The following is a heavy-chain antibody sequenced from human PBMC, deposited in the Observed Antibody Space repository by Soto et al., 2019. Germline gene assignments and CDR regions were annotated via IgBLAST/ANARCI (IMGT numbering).Heavy chain of an antibody. D-gene: IGHD6-19*01. CDR2: VYFSGST. CDR3: SRERGAVASTADAFDI. CDR1: GGAIPGYY. Sequence: SETLSLTCNVSGGAIPGYYWNWIRQPPGKGLEWIGYVYFSGSTKYNPSLKSRVTILVDMSKNQFSLRLTSVTSADTAVYYCSRERGAVASTADAFDIWGPGTMVTVSS. J-gene: IGHJ3*02. V-gene: IGHV4-59*01.